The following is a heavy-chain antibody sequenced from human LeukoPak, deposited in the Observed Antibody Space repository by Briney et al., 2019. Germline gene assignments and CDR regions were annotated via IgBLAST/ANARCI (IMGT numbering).Heavy chain of an antibody. D-gene: IGHD1-26*01. CDR3: ARDRIVGGIRVFDY. Sequence: INPSGGSTSYAQKFQGRVTMTRDTSTSTVYMELSSLRSEDTAVYYCARDRIVGGIRVFDYWGQGTLVTVSS. V-gene: IGHV1-46*01. J-gene: IGHJ4*02. CDR2: INPSGGST.